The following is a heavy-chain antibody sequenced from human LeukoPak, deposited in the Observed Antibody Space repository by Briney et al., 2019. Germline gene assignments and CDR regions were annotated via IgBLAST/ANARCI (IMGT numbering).Heavy chain of an antibody. Sequence: AGGSLRLSCAASGFTFTSYAMNWVRQAPGQGLEWVSTVSGIGQTTDYSDSVKGRFTISGDSSKSTLYLQMNSLRAEDTAVYYCAKDSGNSGYYYGRQFFDSWGQGTLAIVSS. J-gene: IGHJ4*02. CDR1: GFTFTSYA. CDR3: AKDSGNSGYYYGRQFFDS. CDR2: VSGIGQTT. D-gene: IGHD3-22*01. V-gene: IGHV3-23*01.